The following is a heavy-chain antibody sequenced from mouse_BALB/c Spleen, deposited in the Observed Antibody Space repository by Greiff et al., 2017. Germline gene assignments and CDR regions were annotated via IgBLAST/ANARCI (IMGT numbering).Heavy chain of an antibody. Sequence: VQLKESGAELVKPGASVKLSCTASGFNIKDTYMHWVKQRPEQGLEWIGRIDPANGNTKYDPKFQGKATITADTSSNTAYLQLSSLTSEDTAVYYCASYGYDGANYYAMDYWGQGTSVTVSS. J-gene: IGHJ4*01. CDR2: IDPANGNT. V-gene: IGHV14-3*02. CDR3: ASYGYDGANYYAMDY. CDR1: GFNIKDTY. D-gene: IGHD2-2*01.